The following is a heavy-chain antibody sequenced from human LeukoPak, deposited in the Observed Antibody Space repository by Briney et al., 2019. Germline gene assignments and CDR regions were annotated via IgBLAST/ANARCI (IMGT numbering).Heavy chain of an antibody. CDR1: GFTLAVYA. D-gene: IGHD5-12*01. J-gene: IGHJ4*02. V-gene: IGHV3-9*01. CDR2: ISWNSGSI. CDR3: AKDIKYSGYDSCFDY. Sequence: PGRSLRLSCAPSGFTLAVYAMHWVRHAPGKGLGWVSGISWNSGSIGYAESVKGRFNISKDNAKNSLYLQMNSLRPEDTALYYCAKDIKYSGYDSCFDYWGQGTLVTVSS.